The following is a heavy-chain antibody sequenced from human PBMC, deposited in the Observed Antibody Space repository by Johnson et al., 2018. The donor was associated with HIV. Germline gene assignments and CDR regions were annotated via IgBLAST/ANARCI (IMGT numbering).Heavy chain of an antibody. CDR2: IRYDGSDK. CDR3: AKVKAQNTIGDAFDI. V-gene: IGHV3-33*06. CDR1: GFTFSSYG. Sequence: QVQLVESGGGVVQPGRSLRLSCAASGFTFSSYGMHWVRQGSGKGLEWVAVIRYDGSDKYYADSVKGRFTISRDNSKNTRYLPLNSLRAEDTAMYYCAKVKAQNTIGDAFDIWGQGTMVTVSS. J-gene: IGHJ3*02. D-gene: IGHD3-16*01.